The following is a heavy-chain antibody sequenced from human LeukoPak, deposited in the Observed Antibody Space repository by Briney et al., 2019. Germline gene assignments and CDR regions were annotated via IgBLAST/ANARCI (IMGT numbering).Heavy chain of an antibody. CDR3: ANGQLWTPSH. Sequence: GGSLRLSCSVSGFSFSNYWMSWVRQAPGKGLEWVASINEDGSQKQYVDSVKGRFTISRDNAKNSLYLQVNSLRAEDTAVYYCANGQLWTPSHWGQGALVTVSS. CDR1: GFSFSNYW. V-gene: IGHV3-7*01. CDR2: INEDGSQK. J-gene: IGHJ4*02. D-gene: IGHD5-18*01.